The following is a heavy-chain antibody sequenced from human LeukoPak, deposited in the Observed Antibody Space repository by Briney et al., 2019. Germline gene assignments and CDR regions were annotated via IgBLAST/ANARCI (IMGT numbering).Heavy chain of an antibody. CDR2: IYSGGAT. J-gene: IGHJ4*02. Sequence: PGGSLRLSCAASGFTVSNKYMRWVRQAPGKGLGWVSLIYSGGATFYADAVKGRFTISRDGSKNTLYLQMNSLRAEDTAVYYCARDPPAVAANTYGWGQGTLVTVSS. V-gene: IGHV3-66*01. CDR3: ARDPPAVAANTYG. CDR1: GFTVSNKY. D-gene: IGHD6-6*01.